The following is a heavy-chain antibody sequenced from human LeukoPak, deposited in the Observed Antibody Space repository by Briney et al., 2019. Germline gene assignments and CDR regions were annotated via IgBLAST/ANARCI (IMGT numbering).Heavy chain of an antibody. CDR3: AKPTDPYYYDSSGSEPLDY. CDR1: GFTFSSYA. V-gene: IGHV3-23*01. Sequence: PGGSLRLSCAASGFTFSSYAMSWVRQAPGKGLEWVSAISGSGGSTYYADSVKGRFTISRDNSKNTLYLQMSSLRAEDTAVYYCAKPTDPYYYDSSGSEPLDYWGQGTLVTVSS. CDR2: ISGSGGST. D-gene: IGHD3-22*01. J-gene: IGHJ4*02.